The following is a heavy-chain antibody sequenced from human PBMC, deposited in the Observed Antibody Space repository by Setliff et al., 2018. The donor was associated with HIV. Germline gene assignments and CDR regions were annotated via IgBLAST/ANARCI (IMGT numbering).Heavy chain of an antibody. Sequence: GGSLRLSCAASGFTFSSYDMSWVRQAPGKGLEWVSAISGSGGSTYYADSVKGRFTISRDNSKNTLYLQMNSLRAEDTAVYYCATSPTGSRAFDIWGQGTMVTVSS. V-gene: IGHV3-23*01. CDR2: ISGSGGST. D-gene: IGHD3-9*01. J-gene: IGHJ3*02. CDR1: GFTFSSYD. CDR3: ATSPTGSRAFDI.